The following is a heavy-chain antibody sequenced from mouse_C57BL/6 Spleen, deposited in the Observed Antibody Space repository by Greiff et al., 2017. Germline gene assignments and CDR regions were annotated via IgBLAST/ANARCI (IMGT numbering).Heavy chain of an antibody. V-gene: IGHV1-64*01. D-gene: IGHD1-1*01. CDR3: AKHYGSSLNYYAMGY. CDR1: GYTFTSYW. Sequence: VQLQQPGAELVKPGASVKLSCKASGYTFTSYWMHWVKQRPGQGLEWIGMIHPNSGSTNYNEKFKSKATLTVDKSSSTAYMQLSSLTSEDSSVYYCAKHYGSSLNYYAMGYWGQGTSVTVSS. J-gene: IGHJ4*01. CDR2: IHPNSGST.